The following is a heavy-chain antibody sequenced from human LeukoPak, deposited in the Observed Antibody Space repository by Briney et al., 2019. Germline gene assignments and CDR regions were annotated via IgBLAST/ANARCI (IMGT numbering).Heavy chain of an antibody. CDR3: TRVDGVVLPDYSNYYYMDV. CDR2: IYKGGSEK. D-gene: IGHD6-6*01. J-gene: IGHJ6*03. V-gene: IGHV3-7*01. Sequence: SGGSLRLSCAASGFTFSSYLMSWVRQAPGKGLEWVAYIYKGGSEKYSVASVEGRFTISRDNAKNSLYMQINTLRVEDTAVYYCTRVDGVVLPDYSNYYYMDVWGKGNTVTVSS. CDR1: GFTFSSYL.